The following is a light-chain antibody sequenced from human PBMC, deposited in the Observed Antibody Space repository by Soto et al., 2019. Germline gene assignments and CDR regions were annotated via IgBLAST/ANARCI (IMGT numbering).Light chain of an antibody. V-gene: IGLV2-11*01. Sequence: QSALTQPRSVSGSPGQSVTISCTGTSSDVGGYNFVSWYQQHPGKAPKLMIYDVNKQPSGVPDRFSGSKSGNTASLTISGLQAEDEADYYCCSNAGSYTYVFGTGTKVTVL. J-gene: IGLJ1*01. CDR2: DVN. CDR3: CSNAGSYTYV. CDR1: SSDVGGYNF.